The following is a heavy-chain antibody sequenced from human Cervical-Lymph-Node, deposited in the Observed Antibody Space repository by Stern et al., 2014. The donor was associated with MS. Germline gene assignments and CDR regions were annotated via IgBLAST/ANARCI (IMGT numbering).Heavy chain of an antibody. V-gene: IGHV1-69*01. Sequence: MQLVQYGAEVKKPGSSVKVSCQASGGSFINNVISWVRQAPGQGPELMGGTIPIFGTALSDQKFRGRVTVTGGESPRTPLMELSSLRSNDTAVYFCARAASTTSSYNFWGPGTLVTVSS. D-gene: IGHD3-10*01. CDR1: GGSFINNV. J-gene: IGHJ4*02. CDR2: TIPIFGTA. CDR3: ARAASTTSSYNF.